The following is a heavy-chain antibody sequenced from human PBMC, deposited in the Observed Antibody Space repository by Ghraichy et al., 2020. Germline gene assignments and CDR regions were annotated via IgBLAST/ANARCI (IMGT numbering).Heavy chain of an antibody. J-gene: IGHJ3*02. CDR2: IIPIFGTA. Sequence: SVKVSCKASGGTFSSYAISWVRQAPGQGLEWMGGIIPIFGTANYAQKFQGRVTITADKSTSTAYMELSSLRSEDTAVYYCASVFYYYGSGSYYGDPGDSAFDIWGQGTMVTVSS. D-gene: IGHD3-10*01. CDR1: GGTFSSYA. CDR3: ASVFYYYGSGSYYGDPGDSAFDI. V-gene: IGHV1-69*06.